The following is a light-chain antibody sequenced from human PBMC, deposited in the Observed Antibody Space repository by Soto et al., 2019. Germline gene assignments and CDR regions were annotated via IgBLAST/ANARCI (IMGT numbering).Light chain of an antibody. CDR3: QVWDTISDHVI. J-gene: IGLJ2*01. CDR2: DDI. CDR1: NIGSKS. Sequence: SYELTQPPSVSVAPGQTATITCGGNNIGSKSVHWYQQKPGQVPVLVVYDDIDRPSGIPERFSGSNSGNTATLTISRVEAGDEADYFCQVWDTISDHVIFGGGTKLTVL. V-gene: IGLV3-21*02.